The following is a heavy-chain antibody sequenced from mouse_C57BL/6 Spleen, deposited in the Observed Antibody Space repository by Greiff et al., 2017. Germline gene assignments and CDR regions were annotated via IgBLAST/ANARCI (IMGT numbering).Heavy chain of an antibody. J-gene: IGHJ2*01. V-gene: IGHV1-52*01. CDR1: GYTFTSYW. D-gene: IGHD1-1*01. CDR2: IDPSDSET. Sequence: QVQLQQPGAELVRPGSSVKLSCKASGYTFTSYWMHWVKQRPIQGLEWIGNIDPSDSETHYNQKFKDKATLTVDKSSSTAYMQLSSLTSEDSAVYYCARSITAVVARDYFDYWGQGTTLTVSS. CDR3: ARSITAVVARDYFDY.